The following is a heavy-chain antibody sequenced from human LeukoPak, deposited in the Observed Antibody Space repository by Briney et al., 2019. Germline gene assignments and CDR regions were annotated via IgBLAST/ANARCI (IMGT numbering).Heavy chain of an antibody. V-gene: IGHV3-69-1*02. D-gene: IGHD1-26*01. CDR3: ARVDSGNYDY. CDR1: GFTFTDHY. CDR2: IDFSDDGAS. Sequence: GGSLRLSCATSGFTFTDHYMDWVRQAPGKGLEYVSSIDFSDDGASYYADSVKGRFTISRDNSKNTLFLQMNSLRVEDTAFYYCARVDSGNYDYWGQGTLLTVSS. J-gene: IGHJ4*02.